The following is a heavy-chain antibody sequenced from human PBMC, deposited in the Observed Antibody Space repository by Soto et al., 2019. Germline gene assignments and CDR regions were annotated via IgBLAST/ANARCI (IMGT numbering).Heavy chain of an antibody. Sequence: ASVKVSCKASGYTFTSYDINWVRQATVQGLEWMGWMNPNSGNTGYAQKFQGRVTMTRNTSISTAYMELSSLRSEDTAVYYCARGLRISTYNWFDPWGKGTLVTVS. CDR3: ARGLRISTYNWFDP. J-gene: IGHJ5*02. CDR2: MNPNSGNT. V-gene: IGHV1-8*01. D-gene: IGHD4-17*01. CDR1: GYTFTSYD.